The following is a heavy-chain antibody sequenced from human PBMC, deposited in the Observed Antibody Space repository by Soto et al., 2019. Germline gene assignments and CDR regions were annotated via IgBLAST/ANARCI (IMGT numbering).Heavy chain of an antibody. V-gene: IGHV1-69*08. D-gene: IGHD6-6*01. CDR3: AREYSSSSADIFDP. CDR1: GGTFSSYT. Sequence: SVKVSCKASGGTFSSYTISWVRQAPGQGLEWMGRIIPNIGNTSYAQKFQGRVTMTRNNSTSTAYMELSSLRSEDTAVYYCAREYSSSSADIFDPWGQGTLVTVSS. CDR2: IIPNIGNT. J-gene: IGHJ5*02.